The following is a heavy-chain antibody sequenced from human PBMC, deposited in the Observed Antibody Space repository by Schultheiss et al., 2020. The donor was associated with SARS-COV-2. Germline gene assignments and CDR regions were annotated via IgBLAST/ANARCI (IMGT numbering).Heavy chain of an antibody. CDR3: ARCGGDSPDAFDI. CDR2: INHSGST. CDR1: GGSISSGGYY. D-gene: IGHD2-21*02. V-gene: IGHV4-39*07. Sequence: SETLSLTCTVSGGSISSGGYYWSWIRQPPGKGLEWIGEINHSGSTNYNPSLKSRVTISVDTSKNQFSLKLSSVTAADTAVYYCARCGGDSPDAFDIWGQGTMVTVSS. J-gene: IGHJ3*02.